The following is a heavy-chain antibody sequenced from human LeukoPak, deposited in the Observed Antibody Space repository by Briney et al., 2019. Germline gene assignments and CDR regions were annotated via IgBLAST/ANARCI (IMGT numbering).Heavy chain of an antibody. V-gene: IGHV3-30*04. CDR2: ISFDGKKE. D-gene: IGHD5-24*01. CDR3: ARASMATINYYYFYMDA. CDR1: GFRLIKYA. J-gene: IGHJ6*03. Sequence: GRSLRLSCEASGFRLIKYAMHWVCQAPGRGLEWVAVISFDGKKEFYADSVKGRFTISRDNSKNVLFLQMNSLKTEDTATYYCARASMATINYYYFYMDAWGKGTTVAVSS.